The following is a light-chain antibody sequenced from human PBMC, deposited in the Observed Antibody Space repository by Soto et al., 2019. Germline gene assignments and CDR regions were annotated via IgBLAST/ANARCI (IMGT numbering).Light chain of an antibody. V-gene: IGLV2-8*01. J-gene: IGLJ1*01. CDR3: SSYAGSNNYV. CDR2: EVS. CDR1: SSDIGGYNY. Sequence: ALTQPPSASGSPGQSVTISCTGTSSDIGGYNYVSWYQQHPGKAPKLMIYEVSKRPSGVPDRFSGSKSGNTASLTVSGLQAEDEADYYCSSYAGSNNYVFGSGTKVTV.